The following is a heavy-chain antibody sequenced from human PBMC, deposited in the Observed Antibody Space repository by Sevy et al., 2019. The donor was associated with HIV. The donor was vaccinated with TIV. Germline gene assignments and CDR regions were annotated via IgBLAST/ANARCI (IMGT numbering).Heavy chain of an antibody. Sequence: GGSLRLSCEASGFTFSSYGMHWVRQAPGKGLEWVAVIWYDGSNKYYADSVKGRFTISRDNSKNTLYLQMNSLRAEDTAVYYCARDTCSGGSCYLSYWGQEPWSPSPQ. D-gene: IGHD2-15*01. CDR3: ARDTCSGGSCYLSY. J-gene: IGHJ4*01. V-gene: IGHV3-33*01. CDR2: IWYDGSNK. CDR1: GFTFSSYG.